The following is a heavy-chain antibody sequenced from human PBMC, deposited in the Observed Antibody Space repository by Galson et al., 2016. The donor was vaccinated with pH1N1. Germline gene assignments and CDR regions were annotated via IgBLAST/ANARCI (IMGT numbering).Heavy chain of an antibody. Sequence: QSGAEVKKSGESLKISCEASGYTFTDYWIGWVRQTPGTGLEWIGIIYPRDSDTIYRPSFQGHVTFSADESISSAYLQWSSLKASDSGIYYCAREAPSGFYYHWGQGTLVTVSS. CDR1: GYTFTDYW. CDR3: AREAPSGFYYH. J-gene: IGHJ5*02. CDR2: IYPRDSDT. V-gene: IGHV5-51*01. D-gene: IGHD3-22*01.